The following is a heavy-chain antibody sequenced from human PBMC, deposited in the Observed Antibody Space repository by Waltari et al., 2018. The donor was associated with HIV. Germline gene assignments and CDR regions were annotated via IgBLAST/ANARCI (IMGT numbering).Heavy chain of an antibody. V-gene: IGHV4-34*01. Sequence: QVQLQQWGAGLLKPSETLSLTCAVYGGSFSGSYWSWIRQPPGKGPEWIGEINHSGSTNYNPSLKSRVTISVDTSKNQFSLKLSSGTAADTAVYYCARGGDTYYDILTGHAYYYYGMDVWGQGTTVTVSS. CDR2: INHSGST. D-gene: IGHD3-9*01. CDR3: ARGGDTYYDILTGHAYYYYGMDV. J-gene: IGHJ6*02. CDR1: GGSFSGSY.